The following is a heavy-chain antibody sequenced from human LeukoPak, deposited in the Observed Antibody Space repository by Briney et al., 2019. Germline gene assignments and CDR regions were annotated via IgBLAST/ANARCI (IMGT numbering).Heavy chain of an antibody. CDR1: GGSISSGSYY. Sequence: NTSETLSLTCTVSGGSISSGSYYWSWLRQPAGKGLEWIGRIYTSGSTNYNPSLKSRVTISVDTSKNQFSLKLSSVTAADTAVYYCGRGPYGDYLFDYWGQGTLVTVSS. D-gene: IGHD4-17*01. CDR2: IYTSGST. CDR3: GRGPYGDYLFDY. J-gene: IGHJ4*02. V-gene: IGHV4-61*02.